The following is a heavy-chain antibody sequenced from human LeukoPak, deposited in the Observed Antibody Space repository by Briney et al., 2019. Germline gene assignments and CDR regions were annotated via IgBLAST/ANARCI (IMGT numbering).Heavy chain of an antibody. D-gene: IGHD7-27*01. CDR3: ARDILTDDAFDI. Sequence: GASVKVSCKASGYTFTVYFMHWVRQAPGQGLEWMGWINPNSGGTNYAQKFQGRVTMTRDTSISTAYMELSRLTSDDTAVYYCARDILTDDAFDIWGQGTMATVSS. V-gene: IGHV1-2*02. CDR2: INPNSGGT. CDR1: GYTFTVYF. J-gene: IGHJ3*02.